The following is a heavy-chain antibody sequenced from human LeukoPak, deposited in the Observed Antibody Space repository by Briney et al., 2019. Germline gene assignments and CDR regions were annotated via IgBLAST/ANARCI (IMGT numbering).Heavy chain of an antibody. J-gene: IGHJ4*02. CDR2: IYSDNT. Sequence: GGSLRLSCAASGFTVSSNSMSWVRQAPGKGLEWVSFIYSDNTHYSDSVKGRFTISRDNSKNTLYLQMNSLRAEDTAVYYCARRAGAYSHPYDYWGQGTLVTVS. CDR1: GFTVSSNS. CDR3: ARRAGAYSHPYDY. V-gene: IGHV3-53*01. D-gene: IGHD4/OR15-4a*01.